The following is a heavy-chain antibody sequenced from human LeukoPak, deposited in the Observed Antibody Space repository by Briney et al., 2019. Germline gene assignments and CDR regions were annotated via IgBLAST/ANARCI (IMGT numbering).Heavy chain of an antibody. CDR1: GFTFSDYY. CDR2: ISSSGNTT. V-gene: IGHV3-11*04. CDR3: ARDPAAGTFPYYYYYMDV. Sequence: GGSLRLSCAASGFTFSDYYMSWIRQAPGKGLECVSYISSSGNTTYHADSVKGRFTISRDNAKNSLYLQMNSLRAEDTAVYYCARDPAAGTFPYYYYYMDVWGKGTTVTVSS. D-gene: IGHD6-13*01. J-gene: IGHJ6*03.